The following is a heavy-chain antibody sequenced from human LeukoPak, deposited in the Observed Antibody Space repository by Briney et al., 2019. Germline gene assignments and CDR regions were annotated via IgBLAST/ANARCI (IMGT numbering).Heavy chain of an antibody. V-gene: IGHV3-21*01. Sequence: GGSLRLSCSVAASGFSISHYAMNWVHQAPGKGLEWVSSISSSSSYIYYADSVKGRFTISRDNAKNSLYLQMNSLRAEDTAVYYCARGIGYSGYDRYYFDYWGQGTLVTVSS. J-gene: IGHJ4*02. CDR2: ISSSSSYI. CDR3: ARGIGYSGYDRYYFDY. D-gene: IGHD5-12*01. CDR1: GFSISHYA.